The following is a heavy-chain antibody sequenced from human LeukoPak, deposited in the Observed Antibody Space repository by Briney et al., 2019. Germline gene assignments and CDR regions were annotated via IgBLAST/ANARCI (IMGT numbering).Heavy chain of an antibody. CDR3: ARVYYSNSYDYWYFDL. Sequence: SETLSLTCTVSGGSIRSYYWSWIWQPPGKGLEWIAYIYYSGSTNYNPSLKSRVTISVGTSKNQFSLKLSSVTAADTAVYYCARVYYSNSYDYWYFDLWGRGTLVTVSS. V-gene: IGHV4-59*01. J-gene: IGHJ2*01. CDR1: GGSIRSYY. D-gene: IGHD6-13*01. CDR2: IYYSGST.